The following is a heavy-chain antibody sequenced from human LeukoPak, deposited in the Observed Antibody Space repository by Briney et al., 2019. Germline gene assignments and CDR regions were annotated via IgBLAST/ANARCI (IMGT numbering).Heavy chain of an antibody. CDR1: GYTFTSYY. V-gene: IGHV1-46*01. Sequence: ASVKVSCKASGYTFTSYYMHWVRQAPGQGLEWMGIINPSGGSTSYAQKFQGRVTMTRDTSTSTVYMELSSLRSEDTAVYYCARAVDTAMVSRGTLDYWGQGTLVIVSS. J-gene: IGHJ4*02. CDR3: ARAVDTAMVSRGTLDY. CDR2: INPSGGST. D-gene: IGHD5-18*01.